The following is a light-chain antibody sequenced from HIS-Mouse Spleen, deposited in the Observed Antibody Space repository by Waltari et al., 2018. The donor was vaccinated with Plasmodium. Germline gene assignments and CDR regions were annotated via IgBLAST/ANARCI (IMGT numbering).Light chain of an antibody. Sequence: DIQMTQSQSPLSPSVGARVPITCQASQHISNYLNWYKQKPGKAPKLLIYDASNLETGVPSRFSGSGSGTDFTFTISSLQPEDIATYYCQQYDNLPPLFTFGPGTKVDIK. V-gene: IGKV1-33*01. CDR2: DAS. CDR3: QQYDNLPPLFT. J-gene: IGKJ3*01. CDR1: QHISNY.